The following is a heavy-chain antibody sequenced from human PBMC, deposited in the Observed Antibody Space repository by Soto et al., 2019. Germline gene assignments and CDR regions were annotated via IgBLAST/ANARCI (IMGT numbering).Heavy chain of an antibody. CDR3: ARDKGYDSRYYYYGIDV. CDR2: ISGSGSNT. J-gene: IGHJ6*02. V-gene: IGHV3-21*01. CDR1: GFTFSSYT. Sequence: GGSLRLSCAASGFTFSSYTMSWVRQAPGKGLEWVSAISGSGSNTYYADSVKGRFTISRDNAKNTLYLQMNSLRAEDTAVFFCARDKGYDSRYYYYGIDVWGQGTTVTVSS. D-gene: IGHD5-12*01.